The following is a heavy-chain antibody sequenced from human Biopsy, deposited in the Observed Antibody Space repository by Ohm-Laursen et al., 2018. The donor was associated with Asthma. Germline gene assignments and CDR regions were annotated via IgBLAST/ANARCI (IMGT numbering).Heavy chain of an antibody. CDR2: ISYDGSSI. D-gene: IGHD3-3*01. V-gene: IGHV3-30-3*01. J-gene: IGHJ4*02. Sequence: SLRLSCAASRFTYEMHWVHQAPGKGLEWVAVISYDGSSIYYADSVKGRFTISRDNSKNTLSLQMNSLTAEDTAVYYCASRGGDFWSGYYMDYWGQGTLVTVSS. CDR1: RFTYE. CDR3: ASRGGDFWSGYYMDY.